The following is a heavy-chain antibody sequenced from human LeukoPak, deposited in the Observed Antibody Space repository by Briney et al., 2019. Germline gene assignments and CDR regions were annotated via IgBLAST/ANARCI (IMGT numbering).Heavy chain of an antibody. CDR3: ARDGGQMATDEDKVDY. D-gene: IGHD5-24*01. CDR1: GGTFSSYA. V-gene: IGHV1-69*06. CDR2: IIPIFGTA. Sequence: ASVKVSCKASGGTFSSYAISWVRQAPGQGLEWMGGIIPIFGTANYAQKFQGRVTITADKSTSTAYMELSSLRSEDTAVYYCARDGGQMATDEDKVDYWGQGTLVTVSS. J-gene: IGHJ4*02.